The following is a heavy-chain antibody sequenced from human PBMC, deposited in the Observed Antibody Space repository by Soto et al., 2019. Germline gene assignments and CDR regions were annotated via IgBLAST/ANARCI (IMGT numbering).Heavy chain of an antibody. CDR1: GYTFTSYG. V-gene: IGHV1-18*04. J-gene: IGHJ4*02. CDR2: ISAYNGNT. Sequence: ASVKVSCKASGYTFTSYGISWVRQAPGQGLEWMGWISAYNGNTNYAQKLQGRVTMTTDTSTSTAYMELRSLRSDDTAVYYCARGPADYYDSSGYYPHWGQGTLVTVSS. CDR3: ARGPADYYDSSGYYPH. D-gene: IGHD3-22*01.